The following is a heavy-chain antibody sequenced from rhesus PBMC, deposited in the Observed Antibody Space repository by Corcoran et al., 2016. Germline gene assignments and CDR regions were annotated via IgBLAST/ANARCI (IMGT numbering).Heavy chain of an antibody. Sequence: QVQLQESGPGVVKPSEPLSLTCAVSGGSISDSYRWSWIRQPPGKGLEWTVYIYGSSTNTNYNPALNGLVTISKDTSKNQFSLQLSSVSAADTAVYYCASLYYNIWTGYATFDYWGQGVLVTVSS. CDR3: ASLYYNIWTGYATFDY. CDR1: GGSISDSYR. D-gene: IGHD3-3*01. J-gene: IGHJ4*01. CDR2: IYGSSTNT. V-gene: IGHV4S10*01.